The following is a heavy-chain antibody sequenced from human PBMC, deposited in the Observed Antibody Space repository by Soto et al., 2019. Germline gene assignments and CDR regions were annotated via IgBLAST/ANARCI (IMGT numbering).Heavy chain of an antibody. CDR1: GDTFTDYY. CDR3: ARVGYVVVVTAALDY. J-gene: IGHJ4*02. D-gene: IGHD2-21*02. CDR2: VNPSGGHT. V-gene: IGHV1-46*01. Sequence: QVQLMQSGAEVKKPGASVKVSCKASGDTFTDYYIHWVRQAPGQGLEWMGTVNPSGGHTTYAQNFLGRVTMTRDTSTSTLYMELTSLTSDDTAIYDCARVGYVVVVTAALDYWGQGPLVTVSS.